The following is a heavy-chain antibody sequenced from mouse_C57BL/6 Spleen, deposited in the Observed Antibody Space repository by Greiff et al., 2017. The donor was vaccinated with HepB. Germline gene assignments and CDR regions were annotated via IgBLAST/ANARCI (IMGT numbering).Heavy chain of an antibody. J-gene: IGHJ4*01. D-gene: IGHD1-1*01. V-gene: IGHV1-5*01. CDR2: IYPGNSDT. CDR3: TRDITTVVAPYYAMDY. CDR1: GYTFTSYW. Sequence: VQLQQSGTVLARPGASVKMSCKTSGYTFTSYWMHWVKQRPGQGLEWIGAIYPGNSDTSYNQKFKGKAKLTAVTSASTAYMELSSLTNEDSAVYYCTRDITTVVAPYYAMDYWGQGTSVTVSS.